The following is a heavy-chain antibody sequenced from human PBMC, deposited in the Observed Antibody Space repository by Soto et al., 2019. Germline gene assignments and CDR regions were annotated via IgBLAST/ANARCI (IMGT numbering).Heavy chain of an antibody. V-gene: IGHV1-69*13. CDR1: GGTFSSYA. Sequence: GASVKVSCKASGGTFSSYAISWVRQAPGQGLEWMGGIIPIFGTANYAQKFQGRVTITADESTSTAYMELSSLRSEDTAVYYCASLPFYSGYPPGAFDYWGQGTLVTVSS. J-gene: IGHJ4*02. CDR2: IIPIFGTA. D-gene: IGHD5-12*01. CDR3: ASLPFYSGYPPGAFDY.